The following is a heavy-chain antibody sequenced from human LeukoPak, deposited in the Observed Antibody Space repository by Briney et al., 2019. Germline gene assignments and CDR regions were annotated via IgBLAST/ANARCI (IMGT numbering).Heavy chain of an antibody. V-gene: IGHV1-18*01. D-gene: IGHD6-19*01. J-gene: IGHJ6*02. Sequence: ASVKVSCKASDFSFTSYGISWVRQAPGQGLEWMGWISAYNGSTKYAQKLQGRVTMTTDTSTGTAYMELRSLRPGDTAVYYCARDLTSNVAVTEYHYYAMDVWGQGTTVTVSS. CDR3: ARDLTSNVAVTEYHYYAMDV. CDR2: ISAYNGST. CDR1: DFSFTSYG.